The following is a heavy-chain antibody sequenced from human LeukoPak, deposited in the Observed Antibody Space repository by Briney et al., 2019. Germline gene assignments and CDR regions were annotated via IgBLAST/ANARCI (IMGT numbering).Heavy chain of an antibody. CDR1: GGTFSSYA. CDR3: ARGGTTSETIYYYYYYMDV. CDR2: IIPIFGTA. V-gene: IGHV1-69*05. Sequence: GSSVKVSCKASGGTFSSYAISWVRQAPGQGLVWMGGIIPIFGTANYAQKFQGRVTITTDESTSTAYMELSSLRSEDTAVYYCARGGTTSETIYYYYYYMDVWGKGTTVTVSS. J-gene: IGHJ6*03. D-gene: IGHD1-1*01.